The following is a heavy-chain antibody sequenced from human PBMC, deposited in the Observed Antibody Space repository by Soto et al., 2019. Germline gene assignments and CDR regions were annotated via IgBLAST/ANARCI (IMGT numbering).Heavy chain of an antibody. D-gene: IGHD6-19*01. V-gene: IGHV3-30*18. J-gene: IGHJ4*02. CDR2: ISYDGSNK. CDR1: GFTFSSYG. Sequence: GGSLRLSCAASGFTFSSYGMHWVRQAPGKGLEWVAVISYDGSNKYYADSVKGRFTTSRDNSKNTLYLQMNSLRAEDTAVYYCAKDRSGVAVAGTTLHIDYWGQGTLVTVSS. CDR3: AKDRSGVAVAGTTLHIDY.